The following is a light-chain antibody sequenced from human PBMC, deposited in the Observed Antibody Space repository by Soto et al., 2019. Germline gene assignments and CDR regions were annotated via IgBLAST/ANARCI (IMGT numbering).Light chain of an antibody. CDR1: QSVSSSY. J-gene: IGKJ2*01. CDR3: QQYGSSRYT. Sequence: EIVLTQSPGTLPLSPGERATLSCRASQSVSSSYLAWYQQKPGQAPRLLIYGASSRATGIPDRFSGSGSVTDFTLTIIRLEPEHLTGYYGQQYGSSRYTFGQGTKLEIK. V-gene: IGKV3-20*01. CDR2: GAS.